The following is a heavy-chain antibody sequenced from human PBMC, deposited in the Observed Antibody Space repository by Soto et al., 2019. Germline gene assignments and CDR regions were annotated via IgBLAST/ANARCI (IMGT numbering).Heavy chain of an antibody. CDR3: ASGGRRVDTSMVSYYFDY. D-gene: IGHD5-18*01. CDR1: GFTFSIYS. CDR2: IMPGSSHI. V-gene: IGHV3-21*05. J-gene: IGHJ4*02. Sequence: GGSLRLSCAASGFTFSIYSMNWVRQAPGKGLEWVSYIMPGSSHIYYADSVKGRFTISRDNAKNSVYLQMNSLRAEDTALYYCASGGRRVDTSMVSYYFDYWGQGALVTVSS.